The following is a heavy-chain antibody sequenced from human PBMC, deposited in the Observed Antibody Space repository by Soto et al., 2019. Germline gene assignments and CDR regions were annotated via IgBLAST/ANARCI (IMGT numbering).Heavy chain of an antibody. CDR3: ARGGGGFDY. CDR2: ISYDGSNK. V-gene: IGHV3-30-3*01. J-gene: IGHJ4*02. D-gene: IGHD3-16*01. Sequence: QVQLVESGGGVVQPGRSLRLSCAASGFTFSSYAMHWVRQAPGKGLEWVAVISYDGSNKYYADSVKGRFTISRDNSKNTLYLQMNSLRAEDTGGYYCARGGGGFDYWGQGTLVTVSS. CDR1: GFTFSSYA.